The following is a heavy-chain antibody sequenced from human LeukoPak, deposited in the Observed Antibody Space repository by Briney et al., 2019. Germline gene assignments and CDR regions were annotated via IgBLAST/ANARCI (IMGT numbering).Heavy chain of an antibody. CDR2: ISSSSSTI. Sequence: GGSLRLSCAASGVTVSSSYMSWVRQAPGKGLEWVSYISSSSSTIYYADSVKGRFTISRDNAKNSLYLQMNSLRAEDTAVYYCARLDIVVVPAAIHAAFDYWGQGTLVTVSS. D-gene: IGHD2-2*02. CDR3: ARLDIVVVPAAIHAAFDY. CDR1: GVTVSSSY. V-gene: IGHV3-48*04. J-gene: IGHJ4*02.